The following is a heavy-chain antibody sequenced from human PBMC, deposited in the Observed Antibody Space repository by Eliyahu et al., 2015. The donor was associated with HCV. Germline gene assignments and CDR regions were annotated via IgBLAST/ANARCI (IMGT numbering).Heavy chain of an antibody. Sequence: EVKKPGASVKVSCKASGYTFTSYGISWVRQAPGQGLEWMGWISAYNGNTNYAQKLQGRVTMTTDTSTSTAYMELRSLRSDDTAVYYCARVVVVVVGATENDYYGMDVWGQGTTVTVSS. D-gene: IGHD2-15*01. V-gene: IGHV1-18*01. J-gene: IGHJ6*02. CDR2: ISAYNGNT. CDR1: GYTFTSYG. CDR3: ARVVVVVVGATENDYYGMDV.